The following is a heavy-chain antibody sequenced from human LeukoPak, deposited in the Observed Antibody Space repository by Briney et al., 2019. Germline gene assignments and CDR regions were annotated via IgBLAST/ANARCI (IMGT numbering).Heavy chain of an antibody. CDR2: INQDSTEK. CDR3: ARGRFCGNTSCWFDY. CDR1: GFTLTNFW. J-gene: IGHJ4*02. V-gene: IGHV3-7*01. D-gene: IGHD2-2*01. Sequence: PGGSLRLSCAASGFTLTNFWMSWVRQAPGKGLEWVANINQDSTEKHYVDSVKGRVTISRDNARNSVLLQMNSLRVEDTAMYYCARGRFCGNTSCWFDYWGQGTLVTVSS.